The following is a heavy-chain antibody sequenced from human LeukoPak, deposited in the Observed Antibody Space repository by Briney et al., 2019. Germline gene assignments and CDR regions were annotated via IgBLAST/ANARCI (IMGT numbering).Heavy chain of an antibody. D-gene: IGHD3-10*01. Sequence: PGGSLRLSCAASAFTFRNSAMNWVRQAPGKGLEWVSGLSGSGASTYYADSVKGRFTISRDNSKNTLYLQMNRLRAGDTAVYYCAKGSDRSGSHYLDYWGQGTLVTVSS. CDR2: LSGSGAST. CDR1: AFTFRNSA. CDR3: AKGSDRSGSHYLDY. V-gene: IGHV3-23*01. J-gene: IGHJ4*02.